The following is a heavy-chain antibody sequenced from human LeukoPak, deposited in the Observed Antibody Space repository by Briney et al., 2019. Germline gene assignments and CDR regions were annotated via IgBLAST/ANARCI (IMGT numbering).Heavy chain of an antibody. V-gene: IGHV4-59*01. CDR2: IYYSGST. CDR3: ARVSPLLWFGEFDY. J-gene: IGHJ4*02. CDR1: GGSISSYY. Sequence: SETLSLTCSVSGGSISSYYWSWIRQPPGKGLEWIGYIYYSGSTNYNPSLKSRVTISVDTSKNQFSLKLSSVTAADTAVYYCARVSPLLWFGEFDYWGQGTLVTVSS. D-gene: IGHD3-10*01.